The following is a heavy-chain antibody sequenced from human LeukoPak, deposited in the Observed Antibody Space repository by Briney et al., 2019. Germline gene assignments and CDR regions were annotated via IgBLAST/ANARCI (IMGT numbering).Heavy chain of an antibody. J-gene: IGHJ4*02. V-gene: IGHV3-7*05. CDR3: ARPYSSDFYQSFDC. CDR2: INQGGSEK. D-gene: IGHD3-22*01. Sequence: GVSVTLSCSAYGFTFNSYWMRWLRPAPGKGREGVVNINQGGSEKYHEDSGKGTITISTDNAKNSLYLQMNSLRAEDTAVYYCARPYSSDFYQSFDCWGQGTLVTVSS. CDR1: GFTFNSYW.